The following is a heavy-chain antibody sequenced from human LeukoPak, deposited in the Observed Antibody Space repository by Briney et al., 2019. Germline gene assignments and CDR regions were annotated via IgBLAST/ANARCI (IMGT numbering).Heavy chain of an antibody. V-gene: IGHV3-9*03. D-gene: IGHD1-26*01. Sequence: GRSLRLSCAAPGFTFDDFAMHWGRQAPGKGLEWGSGISWNSGSIGYADSVKGRFTISRDNAKNSLYLQMNSLRAEDMALYYCAKDGGGSYSFAFDIWGQGTMVTVSS. J-gene: IGHJ3*02. CDR2: ISWNSGSI. CDR1: GFTFDDFA. CDR3: AKDGGGSYSFAFDI.